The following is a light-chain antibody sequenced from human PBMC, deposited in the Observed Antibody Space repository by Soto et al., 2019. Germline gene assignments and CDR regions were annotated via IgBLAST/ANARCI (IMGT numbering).Light chain of an antibody. V-gene: IGKV1-12*02. CDR1: QGISNW. Sequence: DIPMTQSPSSVSASVGDTVTITCRASQGISNWLAWYRQRPGKAPSLLIFGASTLQSGVPSRFSGSGSGTEFTLTISSLQPEDFATYYCQQANTFPSFGGGTKVEI. CDR3: QQANTFPS. J-gene: IGKJ4*01. CDR2: GAS.